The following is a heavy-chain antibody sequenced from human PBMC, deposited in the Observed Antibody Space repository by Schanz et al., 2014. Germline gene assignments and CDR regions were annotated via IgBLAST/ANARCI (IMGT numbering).Heavy chain of an antibody. Sequence: QERLVESGGGVVQPGRSLRLSCAASGFMFSSYGMHWVRQAPGKGLEWVGVISYDGSKKSYADSVKGRFTISRDNSKNTLYLQMDSLRAEDTAIYYCAKNQYDDVDLSSFYFDFWGQGTLVTVSS. CDR2: ISYDGSKK. V-gene: IGHV3-33*08. CDR1: GFMFSSYG. CDR3: AKNQYDDVDLSSFYFDF. D-gene: IGHD3-10*02. J-gene: IGHJ4*02.